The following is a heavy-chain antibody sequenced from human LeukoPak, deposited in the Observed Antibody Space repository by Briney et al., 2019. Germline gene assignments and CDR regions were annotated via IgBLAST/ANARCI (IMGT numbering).Heavy chain of an antibody. CDR3: ATSMTFDY. V-gene: IGHV4-30-2*01. CDR1: GGSISSGGYS. Sequence: SQTLSLTCAVSGGSISSGGYSWSWIRQPPGKGLEWIGYIYHSGSTYYNPSLKSRVTISVDTSKNQFSLKLSSVTAADTAVYYCATSMTFDYWGQGTLVTVSS. J-gene: IGHJ4*02. CDR2: IYHSGST.